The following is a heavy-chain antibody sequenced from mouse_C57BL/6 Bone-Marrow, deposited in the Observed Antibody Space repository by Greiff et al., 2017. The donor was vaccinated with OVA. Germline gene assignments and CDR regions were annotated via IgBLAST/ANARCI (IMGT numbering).Heavy chain of an antibody. CDR2: IDPENGDT. CDR3: TTGHYYGSSYVRWYFDV. J-gene: IGHJ1*03. D-gene: IGHD1-1*01. Sequence: DVQLQESGAELVRPGASVKLSCTASGFNIKDDYMHWVKQRPEQGLEWIGWIDPENGDTEYASKFQGKATITADTSSNTAYLQLSSLTSEDTAVYYCTTGHYYGSSYVRWYFDVWGTGTTVTVSS. V-gene: IGHV14-4*01. CDR1: GFNIKDDY.